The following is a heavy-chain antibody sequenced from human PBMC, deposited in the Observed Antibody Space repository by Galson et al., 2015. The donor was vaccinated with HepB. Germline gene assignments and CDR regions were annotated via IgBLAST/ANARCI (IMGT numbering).Heavy chain of an antibody. CDR3: AREFSLVATIKEYYFDY. CDR2: IIPILGIA. V-gene: IGHV1-69*04. D-gene: IGHD5-12*01. J-gene: IGHJ4*02. CDR1: GGTFSSYA. Sequence: SVKVSCKASGGTFSSYAISWVRQAPGQGLEWMGRIIPILGIANYAQKFQGRVTITADKSTSTAYMELSSLRSEDTAVYYCAREFSLVATIKEYYFDYWGQGTLVTVSS.